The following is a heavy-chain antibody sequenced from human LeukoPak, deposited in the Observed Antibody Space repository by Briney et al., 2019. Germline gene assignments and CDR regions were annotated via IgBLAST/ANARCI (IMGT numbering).Heavy chain of an antibody. CDR2: IRSKAYGGTP. Sequence: GGSLRLSCVTSGFTFTNAWMSWVRQAPGKGLEWVARIRSKAYGGTPEYAAPVQGRFTISRDDSRATLYLQMNSLKTEDTAVYYCTTDLGGYFTGGSCYTGLYNCFDPWGQGTLVTVSS. J-gene: IGHJ5*02. CDR1: GFTFTNAW. CDR3: TTDLGGYFTGGSCYTGLYNCFDP. V-gene: IGHV3-15*01. D-gene: IGHD2-15*01.